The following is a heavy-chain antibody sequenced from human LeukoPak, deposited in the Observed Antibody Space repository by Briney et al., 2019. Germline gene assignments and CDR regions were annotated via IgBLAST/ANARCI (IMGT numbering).Heavy chain of an antibody. D-gene: IGHD6-19*01. J-gene: IGHJ5*02. CDR2: ISWNSGSI. CDR3: ARAGYSSGYTLFDP. Sequence: GGSLRLSCAASGFTFDDYAMHWVRQAPGKGLEWVSGISWNSGSIGYADSVKGRFTISRDNAKNSLYLQMNSLRAEDTALYYCARAGYSSGYTLFDPWGQGTLVTVSS. CDR1: GFTFDDYA. V-gene: IGHV3-9*01.